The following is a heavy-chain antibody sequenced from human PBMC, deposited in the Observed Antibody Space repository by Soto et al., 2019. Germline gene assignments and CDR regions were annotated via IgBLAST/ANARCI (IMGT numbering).Heavy chain of an antibody. CDR3: ARHVEWEIFYYFEH. J-gene: IGHJ4*02. Sequence: SETLSLTCTVSGASISSTSSYWGWVRQSPGRGLEWIGSFFYNKNTYYNPSLKSRVSISVDTSKMQFSLNLTSVTAADTAFYYCARHVEWEIFYYFEHWGQGTPVTVSS. CDR2: FFYNKNT. V-gene: IGHV4-39*01. D-gene: IGHD3-3*01. CDR1: GASISSTSSY.